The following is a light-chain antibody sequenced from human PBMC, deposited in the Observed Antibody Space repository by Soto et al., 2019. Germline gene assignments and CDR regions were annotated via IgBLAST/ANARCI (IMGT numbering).Light chain of an antibody. CDR3: KQRSNWPPLT. V-gene: IGKV3-11*01. CDR2: DAS. J-gene: IGKJ4*01. CDR1: QSVSSY. Sequence: EIVLTQSPATLSLSPGERATLSCRASQSVSSYLAWYQQKPGQAPRLLIYDASNRATGIPARFSGSGSGTDFTLTISSLEPEDFAVYYCKQRSNWPPLTFGGGTQVESK.